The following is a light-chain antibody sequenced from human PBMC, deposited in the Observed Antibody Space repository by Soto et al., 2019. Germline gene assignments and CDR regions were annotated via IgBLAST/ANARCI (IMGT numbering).Light chain of an antibody. V-gene: IGKV1-39*01. CDR3: HHSYSTPPWT. J-gene: IGKJ1*01. Sequence: DIQMTQSPSSLSASVGDRVTITCRASQSISSYLNWYQQKPGKAPKLLIYAASSLQSGVPSRFSGSGSGTDFTLTISSLQPEDFATYYCHHSYSTPPWTFGQGTKVDIK. CDR1: QSISSY. CDR2: AAS.